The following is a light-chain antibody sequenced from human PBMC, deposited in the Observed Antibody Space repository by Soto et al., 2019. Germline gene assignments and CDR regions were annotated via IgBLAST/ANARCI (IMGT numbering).Light chain of an antibody. J-gene: IGLJ3*02. Sequence: QSVLTQPPSVSAAPGQKVTISCSGSSSNIGNNYVSWYQQLPGTAPKLLIYDNNKRPSGIPDRFSGSKSGTSATLGITGLQTGDEADYYCGTWDSGLSAVVFGGGTKQTVL. V-gene: IGLV1-51*01. CDR3: GTWDSGLSAVV. CDR1: SSNIGNNY. CDR2: DNN.